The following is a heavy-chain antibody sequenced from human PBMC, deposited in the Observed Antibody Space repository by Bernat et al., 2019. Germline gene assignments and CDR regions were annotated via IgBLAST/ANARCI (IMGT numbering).Heavy chain of an antibody. CDR3: ASFYGSGSYYVDY. D-gene: IGHD3-10*01. CDR2: IYSGGAT. J-gene: IGHJ4*02. V-gene: IGHV3-53*02. Sequence: EVQLVETGGGLIQPGGSLRLSCAASGLTVSSNYMSWVRQTPGKGLEWVSVIYSGGATYSAYSVKGRFTISRDNSKNTLYLQMSSLRAEDTAVYYCASFYGSGSYYVDYWGQGTLVTVSS. CDR1: GLTVSSNY.